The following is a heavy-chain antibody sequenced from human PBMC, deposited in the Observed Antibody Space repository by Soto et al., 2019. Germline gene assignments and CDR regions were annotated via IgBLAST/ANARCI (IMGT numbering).Heavy chain of an antibody. CDR1: GRSMSGYY. J-gene: IGHJ4*02. CDR2: IYTSGTT. CDR3: AREDYYDTGYYVV. D-gene: IGHD3-9*01. V-gene: IGHV4-4*07. Sequence: SETLSLTCTVSGRSMSGYYWSWIRQPAGEKLEWIGRIYTSGTTDFNPSLKGRVTMSVDTSKNQFSLKLTSVTAADTALYYCAREDYYDTGYYVVWGQGTQVTVSS.